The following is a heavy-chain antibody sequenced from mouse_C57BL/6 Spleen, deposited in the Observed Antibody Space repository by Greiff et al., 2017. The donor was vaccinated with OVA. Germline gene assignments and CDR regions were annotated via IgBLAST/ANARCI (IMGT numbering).Heavy chain of an antibody. CDR3: ARDYIYAMDY. J-gene: IGHJ4*01. CDR2: IYPGDGDT. V-gene: IGHV1-80*01. CDR1: GYAFSSYW. D-gene: IGHD2-4*01. Sequence: VKLVESGAELVKPGASVKISCKASGYAFSSYWMNWVKQRPGKGLEWIGQIYPGDGDTNYNGKFKGKATLTADKSSSTAYMQLSSLTSEDSAVYFCARDYIYAMDYWGQGTSVTVSS.